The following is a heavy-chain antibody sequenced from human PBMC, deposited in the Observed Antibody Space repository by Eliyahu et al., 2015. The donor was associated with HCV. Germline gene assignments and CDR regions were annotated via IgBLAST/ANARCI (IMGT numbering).Heavy chain of an antibody. D-gene: IGHD2-8*01. Sequence: EVQLVESGGGLVKPGGSXRLSCXASXFTFSSYSXNXVRQAPGKGLEWVSSISSSSSYIXYADSVKGRFTISRDNAKNSLYLQMNSLRAEDTAVYYCARDGYCTNGVCPGDYYYYGMDVWGQGTTVTVSS. J-gene: IGHJ6*02. CDR3: ARDGYCTNGVCPGDYYYYGMDV. V-gene: IGHV3-21*01. CDR1: XFTFSSYS. CDR2: ISSSSSYI.